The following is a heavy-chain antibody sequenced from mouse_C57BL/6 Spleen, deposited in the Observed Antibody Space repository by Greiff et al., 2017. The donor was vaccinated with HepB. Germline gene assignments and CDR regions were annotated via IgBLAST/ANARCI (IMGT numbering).Heavy chain of an antibody. CDR1: GYTFTSYW. Sequence: VQLQQPGAELVRPGSSVKLSCKASGYTFTSYWMDWVKQRPGQGLEWIGNIYPSDSETHYNQKFKDKATLTVDKSSSTAYMQLSSLTSEDSAVYYCARSNYEGYFDYWGQGTTLTVSS. CDR2: IYPSDSET. J-gene: IGHJ2*01. V-gene: IGHV1-61*01. CDR3: ARSNYEGYFDY. D-gene: IGHD2-5*01.